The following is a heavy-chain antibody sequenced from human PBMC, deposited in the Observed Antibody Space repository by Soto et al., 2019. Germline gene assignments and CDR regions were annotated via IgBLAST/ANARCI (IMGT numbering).Heavy chain of an antibody. Sequence: EVQLLESGGGLVQPGGSLRLSCAASGFTFSNYAMSWVRQTPGGGLEWVSSISGSGGSTFYADSVKGRFTISRDNPKNTLYLQMNSLRADDTAVYYCAKGRRDDTLTGFYLTYFDYWGRGTLVTVPS. D-gene: IGHD3-9*01. CDR1: GFTFSNYA. J-gene: IGHJ4*02. CDR2: ISGSGGST. V-gene: IGHV3-23*01. CDR3: AKGRRDDTLTGFYLTYFDY.